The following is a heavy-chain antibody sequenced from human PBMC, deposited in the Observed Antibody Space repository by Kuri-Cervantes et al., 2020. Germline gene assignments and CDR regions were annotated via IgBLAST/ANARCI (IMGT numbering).Heavy chain of an antibody. CDR1: GGTFSSYA. D-gene: IGHD2-2*01. CDR2: IIPIFGTA. CDR3: ATGSSHQLRPTYYYYMDV. J-gene: IGHJ6*03. Sequence: LVKVSCKASGGTFSSYAISWVRQAPGQGLEWMGGIIPIFGTANYAQKFQGRVTITADKSTSTAYMELSSLRSEDTAVYYCATGSSHQLRPTYYYYMDVWGKGTTVTVSS. V-gene: IGHV1-69*06.